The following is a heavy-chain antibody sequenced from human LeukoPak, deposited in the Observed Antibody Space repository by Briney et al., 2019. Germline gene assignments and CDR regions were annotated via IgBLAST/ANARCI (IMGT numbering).Heavy chain of an antibody. J-gene: IGHJ6*03. CDR3: ARDGPRDGSGSYSYYYYYMDV. CDR2: IGYSSTSIYSI. CDR1: GFTFSRYS. Sequence: GGSLRLSCAASGFTFSRYSMNWVRQAPGKGLEWVSSIGYSSTSIYSIYYADSVKGRFTISRDNSKNTLYLQMNSLRAEDTAVYYCARDGPRDGSGSYSYYYYYMDVWGKGTTVTVSS. D-gene: IGHD3-10*01. V-gene: IGHV3-21*01.